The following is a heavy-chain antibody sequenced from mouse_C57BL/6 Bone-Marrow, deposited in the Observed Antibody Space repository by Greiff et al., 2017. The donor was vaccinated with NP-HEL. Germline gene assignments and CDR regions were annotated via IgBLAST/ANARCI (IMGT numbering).Heavy chain of an antibody. CDR1: GYTFTSYW. J-gene: IGHJ3*01. CDR2: IYPGNSDT. Sequence: VQLQQSGTVLARPGASVKMSCKTSGYTFTSYWMHWVKQRPGQGLEWIGAIYPGNSDTSYNQKFKGKAKLTAVTSASTAYMELSSLTNEDSAVYYCTREDFTTVVATPAYWGQGTLVTVSA. CDR3: TREDFTTVVATPAY. D-gene: IGHD1-1*01. V-gene: IGHV1-5*01.